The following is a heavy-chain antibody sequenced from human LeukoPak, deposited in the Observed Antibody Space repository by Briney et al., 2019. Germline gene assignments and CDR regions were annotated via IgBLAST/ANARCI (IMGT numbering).Heavy chain of an antibody. CDR2: ISWNSGSI. CDR1: GFTFDDYA. Sequence: GGSLRLSCAASGFTFDDYAMHWVRQAPGKGLEWVSGISWNSGSIGYADSVKGRFTISRDNAKNSLYLQMNSLRAEDMALYCCAKDYYDFWSGYYDYWGQGTLVTVSS. J-gene: IGHJ4*02. D-gene: IGHD3-3*01. CDR3: AKDYYDFWSGYYDY. V-gene: IGHV3-9*03.